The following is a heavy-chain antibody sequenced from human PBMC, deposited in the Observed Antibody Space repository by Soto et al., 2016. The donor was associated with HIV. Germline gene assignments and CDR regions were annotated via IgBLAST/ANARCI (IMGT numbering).Heavy chain of an antibody. Sequence: QVQLVQSGAEVKKPGSSVKVSCKASGGTFSSYAISWVRQAPGQGLEWMGGIIPILGIANYAQKFQGRVTITADKSTSTVYMELSSLRSEDTAVYYCARRGGYSGYDAYYYYYMDVWAKGPRSSSP. CDR1: GGTFSSYA. CDR3: ARRGGYSGYDAYYYYYMDV. CDR2: IIPILGIA. D-gene: IGHD5-12*01. V-gene: IGHV1-69*10. J-gene: IGHJ6*03.